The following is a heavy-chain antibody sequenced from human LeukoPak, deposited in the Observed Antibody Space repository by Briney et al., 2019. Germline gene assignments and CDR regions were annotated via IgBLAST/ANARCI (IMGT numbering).Heavy chain of an antibody. D-gene: IGHD6-19*01. CDR3: ARGGSLAAAPHRYYFDY. J-gene: IGHJ4*02. CDR1: GYTFTSYY. CDR2: INPSGGGT. Sequence: ASVKVSCKASGYTFTSYYFHWVRQAPGQGLEWMGIINPSGGGTTYAQKFQGRVTMTRDTSTSTVYMELSSLRSEDTALFYCARGGSLAAAPHRYYFDYWGQGTPVTVSS. V-gene: IGHV1-46*01.